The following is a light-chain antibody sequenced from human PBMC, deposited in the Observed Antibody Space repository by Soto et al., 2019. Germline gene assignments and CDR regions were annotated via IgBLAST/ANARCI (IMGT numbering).Light chain of an antibody. CDR1: TSDVGGYNY. V-gene: IGLV2-14*01. J-gene: IGLJ1*01. CDR3: LSKTSSISYV. Sequence: QSVLTQPASVSGSPGQSITISCTGTTSDVGGYNYVSWYQQHPGKVPKLLIHEVSNRPSGVSNRFSGSKSGNTASLTISGLQADDEADYYCLSKTSSISYVFGTGTKLTVL. CDR2: EVS.